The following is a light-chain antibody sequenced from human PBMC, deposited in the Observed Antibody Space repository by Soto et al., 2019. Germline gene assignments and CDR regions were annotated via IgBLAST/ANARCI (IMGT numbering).Light chain of an antibody. CDR2: AAS. CDR3: QQYVTSPSIT. Sequence: EIGWAPSRGGLSMSPGDRATLSCWASESIGDYLAWYQQRPGQAPRLLIYAASRRASGTPHRFSGSGSERSFTLAISGLEPAVFGVYYCQQYVTSPSITFGQGTRLEIK. J-gene: IGKJ5*01. V-gene: IGKV3-20*01. CDR1: ESIGDY.